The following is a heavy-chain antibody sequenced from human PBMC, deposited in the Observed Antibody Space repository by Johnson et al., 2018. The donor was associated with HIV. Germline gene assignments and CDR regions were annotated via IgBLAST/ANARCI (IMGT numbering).Heavy chain of an antibody. D-gene: IGHD3-22*01. V-gene: IGHV3-7*01. CDR2: IKQDGSEK. J-gene: IGHJ3*02. Sequence: VQLVESGGGLVQHGGSLRLSCAASGFTFSSYWMSWVRQAPGKGLEWVANIKQDGSEKYYVDSVKGRFTISRDNAKNSLYLQMNSLRAEDTAVYYCARDGRKLTYYYDSSGYDDAFDIWGQGTMVTVSS. CDR3: ARDGRKLTYYYDSSGYDDAFDI. CDR1: GFTFSSYW.